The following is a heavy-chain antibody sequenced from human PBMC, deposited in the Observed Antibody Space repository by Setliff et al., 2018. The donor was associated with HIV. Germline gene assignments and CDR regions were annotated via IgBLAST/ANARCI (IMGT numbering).Heavy chain of an antibody. CDR2: IHPVDSDT. Sequence: GESLKISCTGSGYSFSTYWIGWVRQMPGKGLEWMGIIHPVDSDTRYSPSFQGQVTISADKSISTAYLQWSTLKASDTAIYYCARHRHTAAGTLDAFDIWGQGTVVTVSS. J-gene: IGHJ3*02. D-gene: IGHD6-13*01. CDR1: GYSFSTYW. V-gene: IGHV5-51*01. CDR3: ARHRHTAAGTLDAFDI.